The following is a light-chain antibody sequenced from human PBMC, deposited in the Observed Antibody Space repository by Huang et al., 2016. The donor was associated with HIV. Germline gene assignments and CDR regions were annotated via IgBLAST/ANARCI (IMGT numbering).Light chain of an antibody. V-gene: IGKV4-1*01. CDR2: WAS. CDR3: QQYYTTPRT. Sequence: IVMTQSPDSLAVSLGERATIKCKSSQSLLSASNSQNYLAWYQQKVGQPPKLLIYWASTRAPGVPARFSGSGSGPDFSLTIANLQAEDVAIYYCQQYYTTPRTFGPGTKVEIK. J-gene: IGKJ3*01. CDR1: QSLLSASNSQNY.